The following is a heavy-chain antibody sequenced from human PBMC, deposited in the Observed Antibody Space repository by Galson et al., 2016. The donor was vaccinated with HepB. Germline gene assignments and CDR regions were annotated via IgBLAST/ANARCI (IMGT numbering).Heavy chain of an antibody. CDR3: ARGYTSGRLGVDF. CDR2: INPGDTYT. V-gene: IGHV5-51*01. CDR1: GYSFANYW. D-gene: IGHD6-13*01. J-gene: IGHJ6*02. Sequence: QSGAEVKKPGESLKISCKGSGYSFANYWIGWVRQMPGKGLEWMAIINPGDTYTKYSPSFQGQVTISADKSINTAYLQWSSLKASDTAMHYCARGYTSGRLGVDFWGQGTTVTVSS.